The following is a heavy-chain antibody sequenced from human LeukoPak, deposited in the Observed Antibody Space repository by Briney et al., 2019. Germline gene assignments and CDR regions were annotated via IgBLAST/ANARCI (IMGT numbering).Heavy chain of an antibody. D-gene: IGHD4-17*01. Sequence: GGSLRLSCAASGFTVSSNYMSWVLQAPGKGLEWVSVIYSDGSTYYADSVRGRFTIFRDNSKNTLYLQMNSLSAEDTAVYYCARESTVTTSGWFDPWGQGTLVTVSS. CDR1: GFTVSSNY. CDR3: ARESTVTTSGWFDP. V-gene: IGHV3-66*01. J-gene: IGHJ5*02. CDR2: IYSDGST.